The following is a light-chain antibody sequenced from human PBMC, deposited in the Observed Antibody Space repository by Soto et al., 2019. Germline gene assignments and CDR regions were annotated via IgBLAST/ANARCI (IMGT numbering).Light chain of an antibody. V-gene: IGKV1-12*01. Sequence: DIQMTQSPSTLSASVGDRVTITCRASQSISSWLAWYQQKPGKAPKLLIYAASSLQRGVPSRFSGSGSGTDFVLTISSLQPEDSATYYCQQGNSLPITLGQGTRLEIK. CDR3: QQGNSLPIT. CDR2: AAS. CDR1: QSISSW. J-gene: IGKJ5*01.